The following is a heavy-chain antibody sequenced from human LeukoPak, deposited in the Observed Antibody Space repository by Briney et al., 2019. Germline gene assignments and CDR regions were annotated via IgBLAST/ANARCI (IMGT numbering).Heavy chain of an antibody. CDR1: GGSISSSSYY. J-gene: IGHJ4*02. CDR3: ARPGIAAAGDDDY. Sequence: SETLSLTCTVSGGSISSSSYYWGWIRQPPGKGLEWIGSIYYSGSTYYNPSLKSRVTISVDTSKNQFSLKLSSVTAADTAAYYCARPGIAAAGDDDYWGQGTLVTVSS. CDR2: IYYSGST. V-gene: IGHV4-39*01. D-gene: IGHD6-13*01.